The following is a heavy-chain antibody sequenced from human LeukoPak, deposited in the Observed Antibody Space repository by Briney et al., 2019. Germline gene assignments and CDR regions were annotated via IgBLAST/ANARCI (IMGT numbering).Heavy chain of an antibody. D-gene: IGHD2-21*01. CDR3: ARLWPFDY. CDR1: GPTLSSYW. J-gene: IGHJ4*02. V-gene: IGHV3-7*01. CDR2: IKHYGSEK. Sequence: GRSLRPSCARAGPTLSSYWMSCVRPAPGEGLEWVANIKHYGSEKYYVDSVKGRSTISRDDAKNSLYLQMNSLRAEDTAVYYCARLWPFDYWGQGTLVTVST.